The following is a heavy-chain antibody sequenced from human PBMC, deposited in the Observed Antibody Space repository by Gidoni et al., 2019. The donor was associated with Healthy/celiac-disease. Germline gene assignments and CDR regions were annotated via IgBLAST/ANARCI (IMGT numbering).Heavy chain of an antibody. CDR1: AGSFSGYH. J-gene: IGHJ4*02. CDR2: INHSGST. V-gene: IGHV4-34*01. CDR3: ARGLGYYYDSSGYYQDY. Sequence: QVQLQQWCAGLLKPSEHLSLPCAVVAGSFSGYHWSWLRQAPGKGLEWIGEINHSGSTNYTPSLKSRVTVSVDTSKNQFSLKLSSVTAADTAVYCCARGLGYYYDSSGYYQDYWGQGTLVTVSS. D-gene: IGHD3-22*01.